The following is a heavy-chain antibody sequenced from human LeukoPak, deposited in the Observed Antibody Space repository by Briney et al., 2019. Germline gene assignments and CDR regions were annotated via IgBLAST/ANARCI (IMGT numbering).Heavy chain of an antibody. CDR1: AYTFTGYY. CDR3: ARGYSSSWSSGLEFDY. CDR2: INLKSGGT. D-gene: IGHD6-13*01. V-gene: IGHV1-2*02. J-gene: IGHJ4*02. Sequence: ASVKVSCKASAYTFTGYYMHWVRQAPGQGLEWMGWINLKSGGTNYAQKFQGRVTMTRDTSISTVYMELSSLRSEDTAVYYCARGYSSSWSSGLEFDYWGQGTLVTVSS.